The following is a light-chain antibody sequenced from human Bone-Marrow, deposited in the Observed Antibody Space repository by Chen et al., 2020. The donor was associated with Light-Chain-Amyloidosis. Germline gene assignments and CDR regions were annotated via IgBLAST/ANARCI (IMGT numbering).Light chain of an antibody. V-gene: IGKV1-12*01. CDR2: GAS. CDR1: QAISNW. J-gene: IGKJ1*01. Sequence: IQMTQSPSSVFASVGDRVTITCRASQAISNWLTWYQQKPGKAPTLLIYGASGLQDGVPSRFSGSGSGTEFTLSISSLQPEDFATYYCQQANSFPWTFGQGTKVEIK. CDR3: QQANSFPWT.